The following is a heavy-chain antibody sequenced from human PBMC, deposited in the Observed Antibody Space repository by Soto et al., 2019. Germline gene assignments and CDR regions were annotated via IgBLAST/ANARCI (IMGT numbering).Heavy chain of an antibody. Sequence: EVQLLESGGGLVQPGGSLRLSCAASGFTFSTSGMSWVRQAPGKGLEWVSSISGSGDYTNYADSVKGRFTISRDNSKNTLYLQIYSLTAEDTAVYYCANHGGFDIWGQGTMVAVSS. CDR1: GFTFSTSG. CDR3: ANHGGFDI. CDR2: ISGSGDYT. D-gene: IGHD4-17*01. J-gene: IGHJ3*02. V-gene: IGHV3-23*01.